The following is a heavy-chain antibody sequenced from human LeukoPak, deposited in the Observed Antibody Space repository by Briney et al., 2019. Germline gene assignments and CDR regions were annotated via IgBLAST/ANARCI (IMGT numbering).Heavy chain of an antibody. D-gene: IGHD6-13*01. CDR1: GFTFRNTW. Sequence: PGGSLRLSCAASGFTFRNTWMSWVRQAPGKGLEWVSSISSSSSYIYYADSVKGRFTISRDNAKNLLYLQMNSLRAEDTAVYYCARDELGSSCHDYWGQGTLVTVSS. V-gene: IGHV3-21*01. J-gene: IGHJ4*02. CDR3: ARDELGSSCHDY. CDR2: ISSSSSYI.